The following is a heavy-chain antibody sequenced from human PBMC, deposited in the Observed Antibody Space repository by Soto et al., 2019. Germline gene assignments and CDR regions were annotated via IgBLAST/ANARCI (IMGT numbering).Heavy chain of an antibody. J-gene: IGHJ3*02. Sequence: SETLSLTCAVYGGSFSGYYWSWIRQPPGKGLEWIGYIYYSGSTNYNPSLKSRVTISVDTSKNQFSLKLSSVTAADTAVYYCARLYGLDAFDIWGQGTMVTVSS. D-gene: IGHD3-16*02. V-gene: IGHV4-59*08. CDR1: GGSFSGYY. CDR2: IYYSGST. CDR3: ARLYGLDAFDI.